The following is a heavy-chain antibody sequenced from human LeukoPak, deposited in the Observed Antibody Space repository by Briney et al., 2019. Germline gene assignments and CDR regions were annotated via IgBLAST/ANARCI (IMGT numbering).Heavy chain of an antibody. D-gene: IGHD6-13*01. V-gene: IGHV4-34*01. Sequence: PSETLSLTCAVYGGSFSGYYWSWIRQPPGKGLEWIGEINHSGSTNYNPSLKSRVTISVDTSKNQFSLKLSSVTAADTAVYYCASAAGVVGNWFDPWGQGTLVTVSS. J-gene: IGHJ5*02. CDR3: ASAAGVVGNWFDP. CDR2: INHSGST. CDR1: GGSFSGYY.